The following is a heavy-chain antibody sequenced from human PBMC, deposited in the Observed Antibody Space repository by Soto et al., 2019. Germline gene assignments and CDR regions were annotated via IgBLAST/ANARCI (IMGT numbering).Heavy chain of an antibody. V-gene: IGHV4-30-2*01. D-gene: IGHD1-26*01. J-gene: IGHJ4*02. CDR2: INHLETT. CDR1: GASITFGGYS. CDR3: ARGGGSDSFDY. Sequence: SEALSLTCTVSGASITFGGYSWSWIRQTPGKGLEWIGYINHLETTFYNPSFESRLTLSIDRAKNQFSLKLHSMSAADRAVYFCARGGGSDSFDYWGQGILVTVSS.